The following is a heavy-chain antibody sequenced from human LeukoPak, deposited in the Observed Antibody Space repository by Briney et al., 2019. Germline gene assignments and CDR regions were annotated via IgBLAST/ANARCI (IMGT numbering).Heavy chain of an antibody. CDR3: AKPRTTGLGWAQFDY. V-gene: IGHV3-23*01. D-gene: IGHD2-8*02. CDR1: GLTFSSFA. Sequence: GGSLRLSCAASGLTFSSFAMTWVRQAPGKGLEWVSGFDGNGPNTYYADSVKGRWTISRDNSRNTLYLEMNSLRPEDTAIYYCAKPRTTGLGWAQFDYWGQGSLVTVSS. J-gene: IGHJ4*02. CDR2: FDGNGPNT.